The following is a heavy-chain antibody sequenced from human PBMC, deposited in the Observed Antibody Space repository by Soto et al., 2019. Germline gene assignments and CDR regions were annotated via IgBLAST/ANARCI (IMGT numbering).Heavy chain of an antibody. CDR1: GFTFSGYG. J-gene: IGHJ4*02. V-gene: IGHV3-30*18. CDR2: ISYDGSNK. D-gene: IGHD5-18*01. CDR3: AKDFIAAMGY. Sequence: QVQLVESGGGVVQPGRSLRLSCAASGFTFSGYGMHWVRQAPGKGLEWVAVISYDGSNKYYADSVKGRFTISRDNSKNTLYLQMNSLRAEDTAVYYCAKDFIAAMGYWGQGTLVTVSS.